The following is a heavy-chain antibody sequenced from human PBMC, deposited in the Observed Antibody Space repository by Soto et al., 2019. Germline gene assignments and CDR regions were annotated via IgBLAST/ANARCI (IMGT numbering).Heavy chain of an antibody. Sequence: EVQLVESGGGLVQPGGSLRHSCAASGFTFDRYWMSWVRRPPEKGLEWVANLNEDGRETYYIDSVKGRFTISRDNAKNSLYLQINSLRAEDTAGYYCARNDQPGTVDFWGRGTLVTVSS. J-gene: IGHJ4*02. CDR2: LNEDGRET. CDR3: ARNDQPGTVDF. V-gene: IGHV3-7*01. D-gene: IGHD1-1*01. CDR1: GFTFDRYW.